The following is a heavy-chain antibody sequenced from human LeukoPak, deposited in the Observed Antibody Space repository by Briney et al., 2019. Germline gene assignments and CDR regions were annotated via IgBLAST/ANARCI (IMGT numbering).Heavy chain of an antibody. CDR1: GGSITSYY. J-gene: IGHJ4*02. Sequence: PSETLSLTCTVSGGSITSYYWSWIRQPAGKGLEWIGRIYTSGSTNYNPSLKSRVTMSVDTSKNQFSLKLSSATAADTAVYYCAGGMWIQPFDYWGQGTLVTVSS. CDR2: IYTSGST. D-gene: IGHD5-18*01. CDR3: AGGMWIQPFDY. V-gene: IGHV4-4*07.